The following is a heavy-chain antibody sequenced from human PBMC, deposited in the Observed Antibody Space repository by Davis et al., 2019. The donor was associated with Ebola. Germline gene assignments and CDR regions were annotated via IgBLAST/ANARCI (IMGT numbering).Heavy chain of an antibody. Sequence: MPSETLSLTCTVSSGSISSYYWSWIRQPPGKGLEWIGYIYYSGSTNYNPSLKSRVTISVDTSKNQFSLKLSSVIAADTAVYYCARVTYYYDSSGSLYYFDYWGQGTLVTVSS. D-gene: IGHD3-22*01. CDR2: IYYSGST. CDR1: SGSISSYY. J-gene: IGHJ4*02. CDR3: ARVTYYYDSSGSLYYFDY. V-gene: IGHV4-59*01.